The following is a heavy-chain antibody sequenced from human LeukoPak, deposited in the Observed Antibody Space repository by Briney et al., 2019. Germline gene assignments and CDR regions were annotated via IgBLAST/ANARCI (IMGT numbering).Heavy chain of an antibody. CDR1: GFTFSSYS. J-gene: IGHJ5*02. CDR3: ARETKYSSWFDP. CDR2: ISSSSSYI. Sequence: GGSLRLSCAASGFTFSSYSMNWVRQAPGKGLEWVSSISSSSSYIYYADSVKGRFTISRDNAKNSLYLQMNSLRAEDAAVYYCARETKYSSWFDPWGQGTLVTVSS. V-gene: IGHV3-21*01. D-gene: IGHD6-6*01.